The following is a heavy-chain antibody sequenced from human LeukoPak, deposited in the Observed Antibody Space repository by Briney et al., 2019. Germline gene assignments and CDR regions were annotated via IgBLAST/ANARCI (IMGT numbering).Heavy chain of an antibody. V-gene: IGHV3-53*01. CDR3: ARGFYDSSGFRPYFDY. Sequence: PGGSLRLSCAASGFTVSSNYMSWVRQAPGKGLEWVSVIYSGGSTHYADSVKGRLTISRDNSKNTLYLQMNSLRAEDTAVYYCARGFYDSSGFRPYFDYWGQGILVTVSS. CDR2: IYSGGST. CDR1: GFTVSSNY. D-gene: IGHD3-22*01. J-gene: IGHJ4*02.